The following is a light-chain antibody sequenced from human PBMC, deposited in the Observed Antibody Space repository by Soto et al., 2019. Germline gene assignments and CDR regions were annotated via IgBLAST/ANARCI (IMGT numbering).Light chain of an antibody. J-gene: IGLJ1*01. CDR3: ATWDDSLNGYV. CDR2: GNN. V-gene: IGLV1-44*01. Sequence: QSVLTQPPSASGTPGQRVTISCSGSSSNIGSNTVIWYQQLPGTAPNLLIFGNNQRPSGVPDRFSGSKSGTSASLAISGPQSEDEADYYCATWDDSLNGYVFGTGTKVTVL. CDR1: SSNIGSNT.